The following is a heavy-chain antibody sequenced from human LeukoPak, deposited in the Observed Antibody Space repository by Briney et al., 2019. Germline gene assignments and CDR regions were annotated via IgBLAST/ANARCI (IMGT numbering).Heavy chain of an antibody. CDR1: GFTFSSYW. J-gene: IGHJ4*02. Sequence: TGGSLRLSCAASGFTFSSYWMSWVRQAPGKGLEWVSAISGSGGSTYYADSVKGRFTISRDNAKNSLYLQMNSLRAEDTAVYYCARVGKYYYDSSGYYYDFDYWGQGTLVTVSS. CDR2: ISGSGGST. CDR3: ARVGKYYYDSSGYYYDFDY. V-gene: IGHV3-23*01. D-gene: IGHD3-22*01.